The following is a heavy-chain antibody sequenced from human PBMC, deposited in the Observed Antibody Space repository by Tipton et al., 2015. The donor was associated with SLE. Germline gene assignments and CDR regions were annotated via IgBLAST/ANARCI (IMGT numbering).Heavy chain of an antibody. V-gene: IGHV1-69*05. CDR2: VIPIFDTS. J-gene: IGHJ4*02. D-gene: IGHD5-12*01. CDR1: GGTFNNYA. Sequence: QSGPEVKKPGSSVKVSCKASGGTFNNYAISWVRQAPGQELEWMGGVIPIFDTSNYAQKFQGRVTMTTDTSTSTAYMELRSLRSDDTAVYYCALRWPDTWTTVYWGQGTLVTVSS. CDR3: ALRWPDTWTTVY.